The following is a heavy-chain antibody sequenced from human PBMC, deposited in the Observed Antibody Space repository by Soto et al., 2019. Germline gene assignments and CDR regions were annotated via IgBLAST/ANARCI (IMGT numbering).Heavy chain of an antibody. CDR3: AQGSIAVAGTFDY. V-gene: IGHV3-30*18. J-gene: IGHJ4*02. Sequence: GGSLRLSCAASGFTFSSYGMHWVRQAPGKGLEWVAVISYDGSNKYYADSVKGRFTISRDNSKNTLYLQMNSLRAEDTAVYYCAQGSIAVAGTFDYWGQVTLVTVSS. D-gene: IGHD6-19*01. CDR1: GFTFSSYG. CDR2: ISYDGSNK.